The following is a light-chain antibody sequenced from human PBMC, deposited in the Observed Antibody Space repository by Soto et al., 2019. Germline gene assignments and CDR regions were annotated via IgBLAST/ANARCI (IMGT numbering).Light chain of an antibody. Sequence: DIQMTQSPSTLSASVVDRVTITCLASQTISSWLAWYQQKPGKAPNLLIYDASTLERGVPSRFSGTGSGTEFTLTIDRLQPDDFATYYCQQYHTSSITFGQGTRLEIK. CDR3: QQYHTSSIT. CDR2: DAS. V-gene: IGKV1-5*01. J-gene: IGKJ5*01. CDR1: QTISSW.